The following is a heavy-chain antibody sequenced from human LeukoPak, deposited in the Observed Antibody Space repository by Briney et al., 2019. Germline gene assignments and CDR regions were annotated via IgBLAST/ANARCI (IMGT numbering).Heavy chain of an antibody. V-gene: IGHV3-13*01. CDR1: GFTFSSYD. J-gene: IGHJ3*02. D-gene: IGHD2-2*01. CDR2: IGTAGDT. Sequence: GGSLRHSCAASGFTFSSYDMHWVRQATGKGLEWVSAIGTAGDTYYPGSVKGRFTISRENAKNSLYLQMNSLRAEDTAVYYCAKDKPIIVLPTAVDAFDIWGQGTVVTVSS. CDR3: AKDKPIIVLPTAVDAFDI.